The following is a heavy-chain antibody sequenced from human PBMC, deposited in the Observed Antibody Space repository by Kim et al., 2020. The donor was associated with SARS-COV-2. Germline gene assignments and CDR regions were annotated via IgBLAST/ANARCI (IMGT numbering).Heavy chain of an antibody. D-gene: IGHD2-15*01. J-gene: IGHJ6*02. CDR3: ARDRISFRNTAKDIVVVVAARGSRGLDV. CDR2: INPNSGGT. V-gene: IGHV1-2*06. Sequence: ASVKVSCKASGYTFTGYYMHWVRQAPGQGLEWMGRINPNSGGTNYAQKFQGRVTMTRDTSISTAYMELSRLRSDDTAVYYCARDRISFRNTAKDIVVVVAARGSRGLDVWGQGTTVTVSS. CDR1: GYTFTGYY.